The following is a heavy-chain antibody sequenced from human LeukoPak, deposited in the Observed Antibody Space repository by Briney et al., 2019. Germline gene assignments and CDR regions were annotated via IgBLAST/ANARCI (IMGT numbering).Heavy chain of an antibody. CDR3: ARRGSGLTGGFDY. CDR2: IIPIFGTA. J-gene: IGHJ4*02. D-gene: IGHD6-19*01. CDR1: GGTFSSYA. Sequence: SVKVSCKASGGTFSSYAISWVRQAPGQGLEWMGGIIPIFGTANYAQKFQGRVTITTDESTSTAYMELSSLRSEDTAVYYCARRGSGLTGGFDYWGQGTLVTVSS. V-gene: IGHV1-69*05.